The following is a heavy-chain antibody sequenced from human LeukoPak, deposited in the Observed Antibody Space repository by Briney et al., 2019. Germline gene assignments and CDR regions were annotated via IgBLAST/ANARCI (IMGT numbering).Heavy chain of an antibody. D-gene: IGHD2-21*02. Sequence: PSETLSLTCTVSGGSISRSTYYWVWIRQPPGKGLDWIGSIYHNGTTYYNPSLKSRVTISVDTSENQFSLKLSSVTAADTAVYYCARDPVTSPYNWFDPWGQGTLVTVSS. CDR1: GGSISRSTYY. V-gene: IGHV4-39*01. J-gene: IGHJ5*02. CDR3: ARDPVTSPYNWFDP. CDR2: IYHNGTT.